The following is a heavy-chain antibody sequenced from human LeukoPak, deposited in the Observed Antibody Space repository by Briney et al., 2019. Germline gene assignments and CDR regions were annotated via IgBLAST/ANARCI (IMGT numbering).Heavy chain of an antibody. CDR2: IYYSGNA. Sequence: SETLSLTCTVSDGSISSSSYAWGWVRPPPGGGLEWIGSIYYSGNAYYNPSLKSRVAMSVDTSKNQFSLRLTSVTAADTAVYYCAREWDNVIDNAFDIWGQGTLVTVSS. J-gene: IGHJ3*02. V-gene: IGHV4-39*02. CDR1: DGSISSSSYA. D-gene: IGHD2-15*01. CDR3: AREWDNVIDNAFDI.